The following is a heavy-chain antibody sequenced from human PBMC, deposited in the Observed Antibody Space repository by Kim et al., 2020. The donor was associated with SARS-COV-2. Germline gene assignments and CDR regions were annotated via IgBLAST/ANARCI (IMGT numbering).Heavy chain of an antibody. J-gene: IGHJ4*02. V-gene: IGHV7-4-1*02. Sequence: PTYAQGFTGRFVFSLDTSVSTAYLQISSLKAEDTAVYYCAREDVVVTSDYWGQGTLVTVSS. CDR2: P. CDR3: AREDVVVTSDY. D-gene: IGHD2-2*01.